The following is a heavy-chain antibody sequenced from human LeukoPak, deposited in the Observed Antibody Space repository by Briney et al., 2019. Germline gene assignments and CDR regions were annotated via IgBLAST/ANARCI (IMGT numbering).Heavy chain of an antibody. Sequence: PGGSLRLSCTVSGFSLSSYAMSWVRRAPGKGLEWVSATSSSDAGKYYADSVKGRFTISRDNSKNTLYMQMNSLRAEDTAVYYCAKGDLKVGSLRRGAFDIWGQGTMVTVSS. D-gene: IGHD6-13*01. CDR1: GFSLSSYA. V-gene: IGHV3-23*01. CDR2: TSSSDAGK. J-gene: IGHJ3*02. CDR3: AKGDLKVGSLRRGAFDI.